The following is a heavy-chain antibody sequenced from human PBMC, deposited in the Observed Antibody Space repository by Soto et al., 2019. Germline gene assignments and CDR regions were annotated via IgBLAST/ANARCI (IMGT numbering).Heavy chain of an antibody. CDR1: GYPVTAYY. CDR2: INPATGAA. J-gene: IGHJ3*02. Sequence: QLHLVQSGAVVKKPGASVTVSCSASGYPVTAYYMHWVRQAPGRGLEWMGGINPATGAAKYTQTFQGRVTMTRDTSMSTGFRELSGLTSGDTAVFYCARGGGVGVAGSAAFDMWGQGTLVTVSS. V-gene: IGHV1-2*02. D-gene: IGHD3-3*01. CDR3: ARGGGVGVAGSAAFDM.